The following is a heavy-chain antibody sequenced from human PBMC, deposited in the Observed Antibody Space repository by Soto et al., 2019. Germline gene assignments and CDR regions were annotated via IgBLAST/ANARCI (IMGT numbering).Heavy chain of an antibody. CDR2: IIPIFGTA. V-gene: IGHV1-69*12. CDR3: ARWGDIVLRSAWYFDL. Sequence: QVQLVQSGAEVKKPGSSVKVSCKASGGTFSSYAISWVRQAPGQGLEWMGGIIPIFGTANYAQKFQGRVTITADESTSXAYMELSSLRSEDTAVYYCARWGDIVLRSAWYFDLWGRGTLVTVSS. CDR1: GGTFSSYA. D-gene: IGHD2-8*01. J-gene: IGHJ2*01.